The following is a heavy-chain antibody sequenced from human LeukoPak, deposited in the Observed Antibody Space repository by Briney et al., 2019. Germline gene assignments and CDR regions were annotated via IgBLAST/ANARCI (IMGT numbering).Heavy chain of an antibody. CDR3: AKVGGAATFDY. V-gene: IGHV3-21*01. Sequence: PGGSLRLSCAASGFTLSNYSMNWVRQAPGKGLEWVSCISSRSNYIYNADSVKGRFTISRDNAKNSLYLQMNSLRAEDTAVYYCAKVGGAATFDYWGQGTLVTVSS. J-gene: IGHJ4*02. CDR1: GFTLSNYS. CDR2: ISSRSNYI. D-gene: IGHD3-10*01.